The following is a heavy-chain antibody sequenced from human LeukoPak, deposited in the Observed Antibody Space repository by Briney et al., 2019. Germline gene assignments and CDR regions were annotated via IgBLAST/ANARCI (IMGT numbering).Heavy chain of an antibody. CDR2: INAGNGNT. Sequence: ASVKVSCKASGYTFTSYGISWVRQAPGQGLEWMGWINAGNGNTKYSQKFQGRVTITRDTSASTAYMELSSLRSEDTAVYYCASRITMVRGVIIWGQGTLVTVSS. CDR1: GYTFTSYG. J-gene: IGHJ4*02. D-gene: IGHD3-10*01. V-gene: IGHV1-3*01. CDR3: ASRITMVRGVII.